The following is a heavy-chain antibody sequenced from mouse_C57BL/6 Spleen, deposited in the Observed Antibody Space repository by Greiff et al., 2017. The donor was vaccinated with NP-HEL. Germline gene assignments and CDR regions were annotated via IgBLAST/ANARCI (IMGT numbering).Heavy chain of an antibody. J-gene: IGHJ4*01. Sequence: VQLQQSGPELVKPGASVKIPCKASGYTFTDYNMDWVKQSHGKSLEWIGDINPNNGGTIYNQKFKGKATLTVDKSSSTAYMELRSLTSEDTAVYYCARRISDSTYAMDYWGQGTSVTVSA. CDR2: INPNNGGT. CDR1: GYTFTDYN. CDR3: ARRISDSTYAMDY. D-gene: IGHD2-5*01. V-gene: IGHV1-18*01.